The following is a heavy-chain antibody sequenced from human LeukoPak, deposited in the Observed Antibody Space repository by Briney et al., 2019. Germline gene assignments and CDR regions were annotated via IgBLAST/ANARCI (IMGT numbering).Heavy chain of an antibody. Sequence: GRSLRLSCAASGFTFSSYGMHWVRQAPGKGLEWVAVIWYDGSNKYYADSVKGRFTISRDNSKNTLYLQMNSLRAEDTAVYYCARDPPGGGYDYGYYGMDVWGQGTTVTVSS. D-gene: IGHD5-12*01. CDR3: ARDPPGGGYDYGYYGMDV. J-gene: IGHJ6*02. CDR2: IWYDGSNK. CDR1: GFTFSSYG. V-gene: IGHV3-33*01.